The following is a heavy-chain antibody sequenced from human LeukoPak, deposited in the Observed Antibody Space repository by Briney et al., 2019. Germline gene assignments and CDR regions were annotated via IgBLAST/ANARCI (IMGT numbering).Heavy chain of an antibody. J-gene: IGHJ4*02. V-gene: IGHV4-39*07. CDR2: INHSGST. CDR3: ARLHVVVTAITLYYFDY. CDR1: GGSISSSSYY. Sequence: SETLSLTCTVSGGSISSSSYYWGWIRQPPGKGPEWIGEINHSGSTNYNPSLKSRVTISVDTSKNQFSLKLSSVTAADTAVYYCARLHVVVTAITLYYFDYWGQGTLVTVSS. D-gene: IGHD2-21*02.